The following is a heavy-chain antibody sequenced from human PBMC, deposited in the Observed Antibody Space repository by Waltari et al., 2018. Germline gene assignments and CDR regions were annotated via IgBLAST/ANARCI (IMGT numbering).Heavy chain of an antibody. CDR1: GGTFSSYT. Sequence: QVQLVQSGAEVKKPGSSVKVSCKASGGTFSSYTISWVRQAPGQGLEWMGRIIPILGIANNAQKCQGRVTITADKSTSTAYMELSSLRSEDTAVYYCARGGHCSGGSCYSDYYYGMDVWGQGTTVTVSS. CDR3: ARGGHCSGGSCYSDYYYGMDV. D-gene: IGHD2-15*01. CDR2: IIPILGIA. V-gene: IGHV1-69*02. J-gene: IGHJ6*02.